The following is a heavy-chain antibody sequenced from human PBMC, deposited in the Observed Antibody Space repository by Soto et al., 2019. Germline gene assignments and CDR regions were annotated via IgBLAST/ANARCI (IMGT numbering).Heavy chain of an antibody. Sequence: GESLKISSQGSGYRFSSYWIGWLRQMPVKVLEGMGIIYPGDSDTRYSPSFQGQITISADKSISTAYPQWSSLKASDTAMYYCANGAGGAYPPSTRFYYYGMDVCGQGTTVTVSS. CDR2: IYPGDSDT. D-gene: IGHD1-26*01. CDR1: GYRFSSYW. CDR3: ANGAGGAYPPSTRFYYYGMDV. V-gene: IGHV5-51*01. J-gene: IGHJ6*02.